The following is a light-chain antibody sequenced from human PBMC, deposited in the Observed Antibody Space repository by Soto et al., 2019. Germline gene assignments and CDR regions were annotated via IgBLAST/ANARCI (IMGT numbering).Light chain of an antibody. J-gene: IGKJ1*01. Sequence: VFTQSPGTLSLSPGERATLSCRTSQSVSSNYLAWYQQKPGQAPRLLIYGASTRATGIPDRFSGSGSGADFTLTISRLEPEDFAVYYCQQYGTSFWTFGQGTKVDIK. V-gene: IGKV3-20*01. CDR3: QQYGTSFWT. CDR1: QSVSSNY. CDR2: GAS.